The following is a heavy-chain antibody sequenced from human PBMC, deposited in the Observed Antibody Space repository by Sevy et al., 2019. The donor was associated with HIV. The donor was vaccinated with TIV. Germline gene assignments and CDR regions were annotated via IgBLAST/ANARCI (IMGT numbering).Heavy chain of an antibody. CDR3: TRPRYSWYSKPDDY. CDR2: ISSSGSTT. D-gene: IGHD2-15*01. V-gene: IGHV3-48*02. Sequence: GGSLRLSCVVSGFTFSDYSMNWVRQAPGKGLEWVSYISSSGSTTFYADSVKGRFTISRDEASNSLHLQMNSLRDDYTAVYYCTRPRYSWYSKPDDYWGQGTLVTVSS. CDR1: GFTFSDYS. J-gene: IGHJ4*02.